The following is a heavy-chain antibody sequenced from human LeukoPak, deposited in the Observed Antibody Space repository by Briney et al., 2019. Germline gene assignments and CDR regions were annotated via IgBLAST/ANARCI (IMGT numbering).Heavy chain of an antibody. J-gene: IGHJ5*02. V-gene: IGHV4-38-2*01. Sequence: SETLSLTCAVSGYSISSGYHWGWIRQPPGKGLEWIGSIYHSGSTYYNPSLKSRVTISVDTSKNQFSLKLSSVAAADTAVYYCARTSLFWFDPWGQGTLVTVSS. CDR3: ARTSLFWFDP. CDR1: GYSISSGYH. CDR2: IYHSGST. D-gene: IGHD3-10*01.